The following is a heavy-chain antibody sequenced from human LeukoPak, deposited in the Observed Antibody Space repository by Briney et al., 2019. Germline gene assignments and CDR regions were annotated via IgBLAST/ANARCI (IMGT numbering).Heavy chain of an antibody. CDR1: GYIFTSYG. V-gene: IGHV1-18*01. CDR3: ARDRGYNPDTFDI. Sequence: ASVKVSCMASGYIFTSYGVSWVRQAPGQGLEWMGWIGTYNGDTNYAQNLQGRVTMTTDTSTRTAYMELRSLRSDDTAVYYCARDRGYNPDTFDIWGQGTMVTVSS. J-gene: IGHJ3*02. CDR2: IGTYNGDT. D-gene: IGHD5-24*01.